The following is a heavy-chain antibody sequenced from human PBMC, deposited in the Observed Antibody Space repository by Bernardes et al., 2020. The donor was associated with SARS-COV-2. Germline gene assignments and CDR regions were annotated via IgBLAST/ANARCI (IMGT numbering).Heavy chain of an antibody. CDR2: IYYSGST. CDR1: GGSMNSHY. J-gene: IGHJ3*02. CDR3: ARDLPFTIFGTGRAFDI. Sequence: ETLSLTCTVSGGSMNSHYWSWIRQPPRKGLEWIGYIYYSGSTNYNPSLKNRVTISVDTSKNQFSLKVTSVTAADTAVYYCARDLPFTIFGTGRAFDIWGQGTMVTVSS. D-gene: IGHD3-3*01. V-gene: IGHV4-59*11.